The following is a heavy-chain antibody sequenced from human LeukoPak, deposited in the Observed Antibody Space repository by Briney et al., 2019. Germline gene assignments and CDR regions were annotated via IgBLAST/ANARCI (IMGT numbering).Heavy chain of an antibody. V-gene: IGHV1-69*04. CDR2: IIPILGIA. D-gene: IGHD2-2*01. CDR3: VRHQSYCSSSSCYAAFDY. CDR1: GGAFSRYA. J-gene: IGHJ4*02. Sequence: ASVKVSCKASGGAFSRYAISWVRQTRGQRLEWMGRIIPILGIANYAQKVQGRVTITSDKSTSTAYMELTSLRSEYPPVYYCVRHQSYCSSSSCYAAFDYWGQGTLVTVSS.